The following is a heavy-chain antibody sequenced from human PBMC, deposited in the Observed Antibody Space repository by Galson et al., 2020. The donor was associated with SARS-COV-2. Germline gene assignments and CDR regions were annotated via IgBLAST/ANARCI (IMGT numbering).Heavy chain of an antibody. V-gene: IGHV5-10-1*01. Sequence: GESLKISCKGSGYSFTSYWISWVRQMPGKGLEWMGRIDPSDSYTNYSPSFQGHVTISADKSISTAYLQWSSLKASDTAMYYCARFEYDILTGYALGVDYWGQGTLVTVSS. CDR2: IDPSDSYT. CDR3: ARFEYDILTGYALGVDY. J-gene: IGHJ4*02. CDR1: GYSFTSYW. D-gene: IGHD3-9*01.